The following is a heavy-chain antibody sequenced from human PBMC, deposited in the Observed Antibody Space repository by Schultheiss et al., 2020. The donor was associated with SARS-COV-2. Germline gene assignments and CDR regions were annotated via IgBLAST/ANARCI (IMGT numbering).Heavy chain of an antibody. J-gene: IGHJ6*02. V-gene: IGHV4-59*12. Sequence: SETLSLTCTVSGGSISSYYWSWIRQPPGKGLEWIGYIYHSGSTYYNPSLKSRVTISVDTSKNQFSLKLSSVTAADTAVYYCARDRSYGSYGMDVWGQGTTVTVSS. CDR2: IYHSGST. CDR1: GGSISSYY. D-gene: IGHD4-17*01. CDR3: ARDRSYGSYGMDV.